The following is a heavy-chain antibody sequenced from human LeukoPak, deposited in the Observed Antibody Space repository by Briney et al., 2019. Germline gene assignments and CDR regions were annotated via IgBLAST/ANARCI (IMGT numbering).Heavy chain of an antibody. Sequence: ASVKVSCKASGYNLTGYYMHWLRQAPGQGLEWMGRINPNSGGTKYAQKFRGRVTMTRDTSISTAYMELSRLRSDDTAVYYCARDFSSGWYPKDVFDIWGQGTMVTVSS. CDR3: ARDFSSGWYPKDVFDI. J-gene: IGHJ3*02. CDR2: INPNSGGT. D-gene: IGHD6-19*01. CDR1: GYNLTGYY. V-gene: IGHV1-2*06.